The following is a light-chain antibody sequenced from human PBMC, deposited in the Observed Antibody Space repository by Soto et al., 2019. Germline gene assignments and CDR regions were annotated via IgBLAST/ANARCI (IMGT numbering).Light chain of an antibody. CDR1: QSVLYNSDNKNY. J-gene: IGKJ2*01. CDR3: QQYYSIPYT. V-gene: IGKV4-1*01. Sequence: DIVMTQSPDSLAVSLGERATINCKSSQSVLYNSDNKNYLIWYQQKPGQPPKLLIYWACTRESGVPDRFSGSGSGTDFTLTISSLQAEDVAVYYCQQYYSIPYTFGQGTKLEIK. CDR2: WAC.